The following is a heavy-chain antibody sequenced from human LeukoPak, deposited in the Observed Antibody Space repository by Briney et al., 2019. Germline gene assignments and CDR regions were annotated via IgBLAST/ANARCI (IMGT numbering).Heavy chain of an antibody. V-gene: IGHV3-30-3*01. CDR1: GFTFSSYA. CDR2: ISYDGSNK. D-gene: IGHD3-3*01. CDR3: AKGGYYDFWSGPEKTFDY. J-gene: IGHJ4*02. Sequence: PGGSLRLSCAASGFTFSSYAMHWVRQAPGKGLEWVAVISYDGSNKYYADSVKGRFTISRDNSKNTLYLQMNSLRAEGTAVYYCAKGGYYDFWSGPEKTFDYWGQGTLVTVSS.